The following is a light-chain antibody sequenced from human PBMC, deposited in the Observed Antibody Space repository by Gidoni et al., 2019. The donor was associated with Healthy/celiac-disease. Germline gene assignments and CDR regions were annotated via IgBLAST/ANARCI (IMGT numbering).Light chain of an antibody. J-gene: IGLJ3*02. Sequence: QSVLTQPPSASGTPGQRVTISCSGSSSNIGSNTVNWYQQLPGTAPKLLIYSNNQRPSGVPDRFSGSKSGTSASLAISGLQSEDEADYYCAAWDDSLNGLWVFGGGTKLXV. V-gene: IGLV1-44*01. CDR3: AAWDDSLNGLWV. CDR1: SSNIGSNT. CDR2: SNN.